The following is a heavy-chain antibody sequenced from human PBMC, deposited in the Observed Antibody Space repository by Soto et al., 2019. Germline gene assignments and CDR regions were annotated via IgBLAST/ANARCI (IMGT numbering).Heavy chain of an antibody. CDR1: GFTFDDYA. CDR3: AKVSGAYCSGGSCQEGAFDI. V-gene: IGHV3-9*01. J-gene: IGHJ3*02. CDR2: ISWNSGRI. Sequence: EVQLVESGGGLVQPGRSLRLSCAASGFTFDDYAMHWVRQAPGKGLEWVSGISWNSGRIGYADSVKGRLTISRDNAKNTLYLQMTSLRAEDTALYYCAKVSGAYCSGGSCQEGAFDIWGQGTMVTVSS. D-gene: IGHD2-15*01.